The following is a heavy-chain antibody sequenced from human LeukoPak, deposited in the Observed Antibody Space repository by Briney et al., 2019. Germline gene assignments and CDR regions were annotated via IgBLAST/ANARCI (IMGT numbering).Heavy chain of an antibody. CDR2: ISGSGGST. CDR3: VQEGPRGLAFDV. J-gene: IGHJ3*01. CDR1: GFTFSDYY. V-gene: IGHV3-23*01. Sequence: PGGSLRLSCAASGFTFSDYYMSWIRQAPGKGLEWVSAISGSGGSTYYADSVKGRFAISRDNSKNTLYLQMNSLRAEDSALYYCVQEGPRGLAFDVWGQGTRVTVSS.